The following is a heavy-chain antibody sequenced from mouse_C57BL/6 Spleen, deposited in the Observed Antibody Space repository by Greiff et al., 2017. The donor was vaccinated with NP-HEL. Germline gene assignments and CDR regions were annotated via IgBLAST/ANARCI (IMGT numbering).Heavy chain of an antibody. CDR1: GYSITSGYY. Sequence: VQLKQSGPGLVKPSQSLSLTCSVTGYSITSGYYWNWIRQFPGNKLEWMGYISYDGSNNYNPSLKNRISITRDTSKNQFFLKLNSVTTEDTATYYCARAGTLHAMDYWGQGTSVTVSS. CDR2: ISYDGSN. CDR3: ARAGTLHAMDY. D-gene: IGHD4-1*01. V-gene: IGHV3-6*01. J-gene: IGHJ4*01.